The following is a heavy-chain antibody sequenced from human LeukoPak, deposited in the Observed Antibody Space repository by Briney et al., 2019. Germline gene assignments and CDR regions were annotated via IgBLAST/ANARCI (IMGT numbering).Heavy chain of an antibody. D-gene: IGHD1-26*01. V-gene: IGHV4-34*01. CDR2: INHSGST. J-gene: IGHJ4*02. Sequence: SETLSLTCAVYGGSFSGYYWSWIRQPPGKGLEWIGEINHSGSTNYNPSLKSRVPISVDTSKNQFSLKLSSVTAADTAVYYCARFATSGAIDYWGQGTLVTVSS. CDR3: ARFATSGAIDY. CDR1: GGSFSGYY.